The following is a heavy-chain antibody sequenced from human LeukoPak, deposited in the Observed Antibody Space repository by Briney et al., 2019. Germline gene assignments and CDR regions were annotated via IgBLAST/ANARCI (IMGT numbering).Heavy chain of an antibody. Sequence: ASVKVSCKASGYTFTSYGISWVRQAPGQGLEWMGWISAYNGNTNYAQKLQGRVTMTTDTSTSTAYMELRSLRSDDTAVYYCARLSCSGSGFWYYYYGMDVWGQGTTVTVSS. CDR3: ARLSCSGSGFWYYYYGMDV. D-gene: IGHD2-15*01. CDR1: GYTFTSYG. J-gene: IGHJ6*02. CDR2: ISAYNGNT. V-gene: IGHV1-18*01.